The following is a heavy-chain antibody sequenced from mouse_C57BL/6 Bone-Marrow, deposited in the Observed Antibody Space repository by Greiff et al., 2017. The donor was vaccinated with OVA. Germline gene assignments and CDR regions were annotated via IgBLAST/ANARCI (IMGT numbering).Heavy chain of an antibody. Sequence: EVQLVESGGGLVQPQGSLKLSCAASGFSFNTYAMNWVRQAPGKGLEWVARIRSKSNNYATYYADSVKDRFTISRDDSESMLYLQMNNLKTEDTAMYYCVRRGYYGSSYYAMDYWGQGTSVTVSS. CDR1: GFSFNTYA. CDR3: VRRGYYGSSYYAMDY. CDR2: IRSKSNNYAT. V-gene: IGHV10-1*01. J-gene: IGHJ4*01. D-gene: IGHD1-1*01.